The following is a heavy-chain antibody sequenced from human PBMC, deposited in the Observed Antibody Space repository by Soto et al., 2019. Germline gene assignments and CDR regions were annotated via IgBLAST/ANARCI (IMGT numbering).Heavy chain of an antibody. J-gene: IGHJ4*02. CDR2: IIPIFGTA. CDR3: ARARFHTVVKNQPCDY. V-gene: IGHV1-69*13. CDR1: GGTFSSYA. D-gene: IGHD2-15*01. Sequence: GASVKVSCKASGGTFSSYAISWVRQAPGQGLEWMGGIIPIFGTANYAQKFQGRVTITADESTSTAYMELSSLRSEDTAVYYCARARFHTVVKNQPCDYWGQGTLVTVSS.